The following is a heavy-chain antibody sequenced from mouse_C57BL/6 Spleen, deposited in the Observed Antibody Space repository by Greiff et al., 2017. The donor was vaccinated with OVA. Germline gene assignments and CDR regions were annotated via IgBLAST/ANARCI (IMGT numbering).Heavy chain of an antibody. D-gene: IGHD1-1*01. CDR2: IDPSDSET. Sequence: QVQLKQPGAELVRPGSSVKLSCKASGYTFTSYWMHWVKQRPIQGLEWIGNIDPSDSETHYNQKFKDKATLTVDKSSSTAYMQLSSLTSEDSAVYYCARTITTVVAYYAMDYWGQGTSVTVSS. J-gene: IGHJ4*01. CDR1: GYTFTSYW. CDR3: ARTITTVVAYYAMDY. V-gene: IGHV1-52*01.